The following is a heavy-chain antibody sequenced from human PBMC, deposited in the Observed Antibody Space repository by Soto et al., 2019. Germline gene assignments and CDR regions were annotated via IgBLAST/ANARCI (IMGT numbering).Heavy chain of an antibody. Sequence: PSETLSLPANVSGGSISSGGYYWSWIRQHPGKGLEWIGYIYYSGSTYYNPSLKSRVTISVDTSKNQFSLKLSSVTAADTAVYYCARASVERVIICAVGISGQVTMVTDSS. J-gene: IGHJ3*02. V-gene: IGHV4-31*03. CDR1: GGSISSGGYY. CDR2: IYYSGST. CDR3: ARASVERVIICAVGI. D-gene: IGHD3-10*01.